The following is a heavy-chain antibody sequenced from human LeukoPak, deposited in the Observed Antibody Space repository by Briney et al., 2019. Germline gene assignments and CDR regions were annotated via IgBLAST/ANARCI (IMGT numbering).Heavy chain of an antibody. CDR1: GYTFPSYD. D-gene: IGHD3-22*01. J-gene: IGHJ4*02. Sequence: GASVKVSCKTSGYTFPSYDINWVRQATGQGLEWMGWMNPNSGNTAYAQKFQGRVTMTRNTSISTAYMDLSSLRSEDTAVYYCVRGVDRSGYFAYWGQGTLVTVSS. V-gene: IGHV1-8*01. CDR3: VRGVDRSGYFAY. CDR2: MNPNSGNT.